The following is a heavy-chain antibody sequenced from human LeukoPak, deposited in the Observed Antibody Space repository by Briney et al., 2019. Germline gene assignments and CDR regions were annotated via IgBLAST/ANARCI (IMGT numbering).Heavy chain of an antibody. CDR1: GGTFSSCA. CDR3: ARTSLGYCSSTSCSYYYYYMDV. D-gene: IGHD2-2*01. CDR2: IIPIFGTA. Sequence: SVKVSCKASGGTFSSCAISWVRQAPGQGLEWMGGIIPIFGTANYAQKFQGRVTITTDESTSTAYMELSSLRSEDTAVYYCARTSLGYCSSTSCSYYYYYMDVWGKGTTVTVS. V-gene: IGHV1-69*05. J-gene: IGHJ6*03.